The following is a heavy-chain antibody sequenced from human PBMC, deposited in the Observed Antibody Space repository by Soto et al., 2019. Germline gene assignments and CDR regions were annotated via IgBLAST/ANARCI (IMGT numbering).Heavy chain of an antibody. CDR2: ISAYNGNT. CDR3: ARVQVDSGYDESDY. Sequence: ASVKVSCKASGYTFTSYGISWVRQAPRQGLEWMGWISAYNGNTNYAQKLQGRVTMTTDTSTSTAYMELRSLRSDDTAVYYCARVQVDSGYDESDYWGQGTLVTVSS. D-gene: IGHD5-12*01. J-gene: IGHJ4*02. CDR1: GYTFTSYG. V-gene: IGHV1-18*01.